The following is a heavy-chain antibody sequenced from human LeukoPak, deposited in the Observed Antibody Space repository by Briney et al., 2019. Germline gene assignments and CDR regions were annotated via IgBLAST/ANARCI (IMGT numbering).Heavy chain of an antibody. CDR2: ISGSGGST. CDR1: GFTFSSYA. Sequence: PGGSLRLSCAASGFTFSSYAMSWVRQAPGKGLEWVSAISGSGGSTYYADSVKGRFTISRDNSKNTLYLQMNSLTAEDTAVYYCARRIPAAGTGGIDYWGQGTLVTVSS. D-gene: IGHD6-13*01. J-gene: IGHJ4*02. V-gene: IGHV3-23*01. CDR3: ARRIPAAGTGGIDY.